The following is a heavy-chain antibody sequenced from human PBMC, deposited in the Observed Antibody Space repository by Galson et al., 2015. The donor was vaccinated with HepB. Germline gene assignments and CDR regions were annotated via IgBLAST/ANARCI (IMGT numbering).Heavy chain of an antibody. Sequence: SLRLSCAASGLTLYRYNMNWVRQAPGKGLEWVASISSSSSYIYYADSVKGRFTISRDNTKNSVSLHMSSLRAEDTAVYYCARDSHCGGYGCYFDYWGQGTLVTVSS. J-gene: IGHJ4*02. V-gene: IGHV3-21*01. D-gene: IGHD5-12*01. CDR3: ARDSHCGGYGCYFDY. CDR1: GLTLYRYN. CDR2: ISSSSSYI.